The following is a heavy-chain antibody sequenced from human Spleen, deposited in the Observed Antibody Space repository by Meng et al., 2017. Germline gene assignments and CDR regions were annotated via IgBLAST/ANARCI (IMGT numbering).Heavy chain of an antibody. CDR3: ARDLWELRYKAPFDP. D-gene: IGHD3-16*01. Sequence: SETLSLTCTVSGGSISGGRYYWNRIRQSPGKRLEWIGSVYYSGITYYNPSLESRVTISVDTSKNQFSLKLSSMTAADTAVYYCARDLWELRYKAPFDPWGQGILVTVSS. CDR2: VYYSGIT. V-gene: IGHV4-39*07. CDR1: GGSISGGRYY. J-gene: IGHJ5*02.